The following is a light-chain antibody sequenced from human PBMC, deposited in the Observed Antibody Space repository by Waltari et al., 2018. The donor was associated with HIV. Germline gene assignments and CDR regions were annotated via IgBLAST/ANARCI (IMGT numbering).Light chain of an antibody. J-gene: IGLJ2*01. CDR3: SSYKRGSALEV. V-gene: IGLV2-14*03. Sequence: QSVLTQPASVSGSPGQSITISCTGTSSDIGGYNYVSWYQHHPGKVPKLMIFDVRKRPSGISSRFSGSKSGNTASLTISGLQAEDEADYYCSSYKRGSALEVFGGGTKLTVL. CDR1: SSDIGGYNY. CDR2: DVR.